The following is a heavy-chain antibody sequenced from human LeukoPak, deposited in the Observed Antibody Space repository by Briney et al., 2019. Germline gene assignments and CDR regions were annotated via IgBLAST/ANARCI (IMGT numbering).Heavy chain of an antibody. J-gene: IGHJ4*02. Sequence: SETLSLTCTVSGGSISTDYWSWIRQPPGKGLDWIGYVSFGGGTNYNPSLKSRVITSADTSKNQFSLNLTSVTAADTAVYYCARLHLDYVDYWGQGAVVTVSS. V-gene: IGHV4-59*01. CDR1: GGSISTDY. CDR3: ARLHLDYVDY. CDR2: VSFGGGT.